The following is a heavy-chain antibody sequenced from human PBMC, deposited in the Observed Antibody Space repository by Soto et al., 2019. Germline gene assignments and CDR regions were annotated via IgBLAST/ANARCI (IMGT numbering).Heavy chain of an antibody. Sequence: SETLSLTCTVSGGSISSGDYYWSWIRQPPGKGLEWIGYFYYSGSTYYNPSLKSRVTISVDTSKNQFSLKLSSVTAADTAVYYCARERWDYGGRLEYYYGMDVWGQGTTVTVSS. CDR3: ARERWDYGGRLEYYYGMDV. D-gene: IGHD4-17*01. CDR2: FYYSGST. V-gene: IGHV4-30-4*01. J-gene: IGHJ6*02. CDR1: GGSISSGDYY.